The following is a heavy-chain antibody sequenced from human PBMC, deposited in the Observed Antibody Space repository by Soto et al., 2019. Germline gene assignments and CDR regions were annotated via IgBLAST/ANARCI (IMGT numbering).Heavy chain of an antibody. D-gene: IGHD2-15*01. CDR1: GGSISSGGYY. J-gene: IGHJ6*02. V-gene: IGHV4-31*03. Sequence: QVQLQESGPGLVKPSQTLSLTCTVSGGSISSGGYYWSWIRQHPGKGLEWIGYIYYSGSTYYNPCLKSRVTISVDTSKNQFSLKLSSVTAADTAVYYCASGYCSGGSCYSAWDYYGMDVWGQGTTVTVSS. CDR3: ASGYCSGGSCYSAWDYYGMDV. CDR2: IYYSGST.